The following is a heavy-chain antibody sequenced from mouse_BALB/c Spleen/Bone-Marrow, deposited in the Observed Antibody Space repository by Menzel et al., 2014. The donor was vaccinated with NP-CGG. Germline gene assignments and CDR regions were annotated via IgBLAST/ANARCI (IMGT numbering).Heavy chain of an antibody. V-gene: IGHV5-17*02. CDR3: ARSRFPDYGSSPFDC. J-gene: IGHJ2*01. Sequence: VQLQQSGGGLVRPGGSRKLSCAASGFTFSSFGMHWVRQAPEKGLEWVAYISSGSSTIYYADTVKGRFTISRDNPKNILFLQMTSLRSEDTAMYYCARSRFPDYGSSPFDCWGQGTTFTVSS. CDR1: GFTFSSFG. D-gene: IGHD1-1*01. CDR2: ISSGSSTI.